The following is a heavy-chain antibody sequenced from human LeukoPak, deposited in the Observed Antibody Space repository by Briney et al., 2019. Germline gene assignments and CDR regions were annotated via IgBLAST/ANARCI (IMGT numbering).Heavy chain of an antibody. D-gene: IGHD3-22*01. CDR3: AKDKYYDSNPWWSFDL. CDR1: GFTFSSYA. Sequence: GRSLRLSCAASGFTFSSYAMHWVRQAPGKGLEWVAVISYDGSNKYYADSVKGRFTISRDNSKNTLYLQMNSLRAEDTAVYYCAKDKYYDSNPWWSFDLWGRGTLVTVSS. CDR2: ISYDGSNK. V-gene: IGHV3-30-3*01. J-gene: IGHJ2*01.